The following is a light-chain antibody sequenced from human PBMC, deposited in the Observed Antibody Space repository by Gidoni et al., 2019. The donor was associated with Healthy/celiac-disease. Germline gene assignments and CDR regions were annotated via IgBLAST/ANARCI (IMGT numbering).Light chain of an antibody. CDR2: LGS. J-gene: IGKJ3*01. Sequence: IVLAQSPLFLPVTPGEPASISCRSSQSLLHSNGYNYLDWYLQKPGQSPQLLIYLGSNRASGVPDRFSGSGSGTDFTLKISRVEAEDVGDYYCMQALQTRTFGPGTKVDIK. CDR1: QSLLHSNGYNY. V-gene: IGKV2-28*01. CDR3: MQALQTRT.